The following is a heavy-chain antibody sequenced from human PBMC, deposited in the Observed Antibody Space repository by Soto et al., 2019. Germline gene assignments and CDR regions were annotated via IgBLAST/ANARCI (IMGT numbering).Heavy chain of an antibody. CDR1: GYSFTSYW. J-gene: IGHJ4*02. CDR3: ARHRLGYDYVWGSYRYYFDY. CDR2: IDPSDSYT. V-gene: IGHV5-10-1*01. D-gene: IGHD3-16*02. Sequence: GESLKISCKGSGYSFTSYWISWVRQMPGKGLEWMGRIDPSDSYTNYSPSFQGHVTISADKSISTAYLQWSSLKASDTAMYYCARHRLGYDYVWGSYRYYFDYWGQGTLVTVYS.